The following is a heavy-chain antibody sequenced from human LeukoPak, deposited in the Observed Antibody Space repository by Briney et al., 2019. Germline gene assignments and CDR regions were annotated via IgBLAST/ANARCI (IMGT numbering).Heavy chain of an antibody. Sequence: SETLSLTCTVSGGSISSGSYYWSWIRQPAGKGLEWIGRIYTSGSTNYNPSLKSRVTISVDTSKNQFSLKLSSVTAADTAVYYRARELTRGGTRDWFDPWGQGTLVTVSS. D-gene: IGHD3-16*01. CDR3: ARELTRGGTRDWFDP. J-gene: IGHJ5*02. V-gene: IGHV4-61*02. CDR1: GGSISSGSYY. CDR2: IYTSGST.